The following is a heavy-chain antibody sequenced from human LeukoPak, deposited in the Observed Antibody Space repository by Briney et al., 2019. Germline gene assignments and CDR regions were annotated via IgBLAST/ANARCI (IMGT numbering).Heavy chain of an antibody. CDR2: IYYSGST. V-gene: IGHV4-39*01. Sequence: SETLSLTCTVSGGSISSSSHYWGWIRQPPGKGLEWIGSIYYSGSTSYNPSLKSRVTISVDTSKNEFSLSLSTVAAADTAVYYCARNASIAAAGNGGRYFDYWGQGTLVTVSS. D-gene: IGHD6-13*01. CDR1: GGSISSSSHY. J-gene: IGHJ4*02. CDR3: ARNASIAAAGNGGRYFDY.